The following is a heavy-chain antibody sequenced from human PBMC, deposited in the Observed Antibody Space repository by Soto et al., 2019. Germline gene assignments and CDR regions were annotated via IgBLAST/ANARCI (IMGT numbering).Heavy chain of an antibody. J-gene: IGHJ6*02. D-gene: IGHD2-15*01. Sequence: PGGSLRLSCAASGFTFSSYAMSWVRQAPGKGLEWVSAISGSGGSTYYADSVKGRFTISRDNSKNTLYLQMNSLRAEDTAVYYCAKVIGYCSGGSCYSGYYYYGMDVWGQGTTVTVSS. CDR1: GFTFSSYA. CDR2: ISGSGGST. CDR3: AKVIGYCSGGSCYSGYYYYGMDV. V-gene: IGHV3-23*01.